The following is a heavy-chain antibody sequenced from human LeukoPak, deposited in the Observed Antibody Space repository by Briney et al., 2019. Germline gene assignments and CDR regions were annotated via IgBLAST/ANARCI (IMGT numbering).Heavy chain of an antibody. CDR3: ARVGPLVEVD. D-gene: IGHD2-15*01. J-gene: IGHJ4*02. CDR1: GGSISSYY. Sequence: SETLSLTCTVSGGSISSYYWSWIRQSPGKGLEWIGYIYYSGSTNYNPSLKSRVTISVDTSKNQFSLKLSSVTAADTAVYYCARVGPLVEVDWGQGTLVTVSS. CDR2: IYYSGST. V-gene: IGHV4-59*01.